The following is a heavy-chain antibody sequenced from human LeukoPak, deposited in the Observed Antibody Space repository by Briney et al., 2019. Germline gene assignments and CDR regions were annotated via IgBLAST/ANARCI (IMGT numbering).Heavy chain of an antibody. D-gene: IGHD3-22*01. V-gene: IGHV4-59*08. Sequence: SETLSLTYTVSGGSISSYYWSWIRQPPGKGLEWIGYIYYSGSTNYNPSLKSRVTISVDTSKNQFSLKLSSVTAADTAVYYCARNPSSGYLNDAFDIWGQGTMVTVSS. CDR1: GGSISSYY. CDR2: IYYSGST. J-gene: IGHJ3*02. CDR3: ARNPSSGYLNDAFDI.